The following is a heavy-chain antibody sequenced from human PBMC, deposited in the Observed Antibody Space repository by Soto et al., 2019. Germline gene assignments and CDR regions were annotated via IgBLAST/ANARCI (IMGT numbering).Heavy chain of an antibody. CDR2: ISGSGGST. CDR1: GFTFSSYA. J-gene: IGHJ3*02. Sequence: GGSLRLSCAASGFTFSSYAMSWVRQAPGKGLEWVSAISGSGGSTYYADSVKGRFTISRDNSKNTLYLQMNSLRAEDTAVYYCAKVNRYCSSTSCNDAFDIWGQGTMVTVSS. CDR3: AKVNRYCSSTSCNDAFDI. D-gene: IGHD2-2*01. V-gene: IGHV3-23*01.